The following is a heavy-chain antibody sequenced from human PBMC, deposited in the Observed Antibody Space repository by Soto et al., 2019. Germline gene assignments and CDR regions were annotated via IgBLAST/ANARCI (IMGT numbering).Heavy chain of an antibody. CDR1: GYTFTNYA. V-gene: IGHV1-3*01. CDR3: ARGERYYYDSSGYFGFDY. CDR2: INAGNGNT. J-gene: IGHJ4*02. Sequence: ASVKVSCKASGYTFTNYAIHWVRQAPGQRLEWMGWINAGNGNTKYSQKFQGRVAITRDTSASTAYMELSSLRSEDTAVYYCARGERYYYDSSGYFGFDYWGQGTLVTVSS. D-gene: IGHD3-22*01.